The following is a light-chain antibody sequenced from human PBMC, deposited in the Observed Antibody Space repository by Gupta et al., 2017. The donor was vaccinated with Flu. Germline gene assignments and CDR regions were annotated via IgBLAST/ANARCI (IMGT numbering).Light chain of an antibody. Sequence: QTVVTQEPSFSVSPGGTVTLTCGLSSGSVSTSYYPSWDQQTPGQAPRTLIYSTNTRSSGVPDRFSGSILGNKAALTITGAQADDESDYYCVLYMGSGMGVFGGGTKLTVL. CDR3: VLYMGSGMGV. CDR2: STN. J-gene: IGLJ3*02. V-gene: IGLV8-61*01. CDR1: SGSVSTSYY.